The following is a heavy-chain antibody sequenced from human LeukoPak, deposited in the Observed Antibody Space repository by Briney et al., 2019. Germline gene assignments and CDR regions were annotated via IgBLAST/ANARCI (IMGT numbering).Heavy chain of an antibody. CDR2: INWNGGST. Sequence: TGGSLRLSCAASGFTFDDYGMSWVRQAPGEGLEWVSGINWNGGSTGYADSVKGRFTISRDNAKNSLYLQMNSLRAEDTALYYCAREISGIAVAGTGPYYYYYMDAWGKGTTVTVSS. D-gene: IGHD6-19*01. J-gene: IGHJ6*03. CDR3: AREISGIAVAGTGPYYYYYMDA. V-gene: IGHV3-20*04. CDR1: GFTFDDYG.